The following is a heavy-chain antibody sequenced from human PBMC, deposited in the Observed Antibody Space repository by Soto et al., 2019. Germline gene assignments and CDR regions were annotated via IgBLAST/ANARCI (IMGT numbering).Heavy chain of an antibody. CDR1: GFTFDDYA. CDR3: ATTGIHAHDYVRC. Sequence: GGSLRLSCAASGFTFDDYAMHWVRQAPGKGLEWVSGISWNSGSIGYADSVKGRFTISRDNAKNSLYLQMNSLRAEDTALYYCATTGIHAHDYVRCWGQGTLVTVSS. D-gene: IGHD4-17*01. V-gene: IGHV3-9*01. CDR2: ISWNSGSI. J-gene: IGHJ4*02.